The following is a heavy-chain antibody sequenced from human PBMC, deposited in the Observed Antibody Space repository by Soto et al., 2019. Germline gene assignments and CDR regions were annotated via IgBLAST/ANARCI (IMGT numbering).Heavy chain of an antibody. CDR2: ISYDGSNK. V-gene: IGHV3-30*18. Sequence: QVQLVESGGGVVQPGRSLRLSCAASGFTFSSYGMHWVRQAPGKGLEWVAVISYDGSNKYYADSVKGRFTISRDNSKNTLYLQMNSLRAEDTAVYYCAKGEDIVVVVAALDYWGQGTLVTVSS. D-gene: IGHD2-15*01. J-gene: IGHJ4*02. CDR1: GFTFSSYG. CDR3: AKGEDIVVVVAALDY.